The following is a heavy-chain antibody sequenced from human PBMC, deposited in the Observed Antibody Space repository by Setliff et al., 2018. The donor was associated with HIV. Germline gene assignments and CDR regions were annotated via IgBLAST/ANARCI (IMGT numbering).Heavy chain of an antibody. D-gene: IGHD6-19*01. Sequence: SETLSLTCTVSGDSITSGSYYWGWIRQSPGKGLEWIGNILDGRVTFFNPSLRGRVTISVDASKNQVSLNLRSVTAADSAVYHCARPHSGRGGGAYFDPWGQGILVTVSS. J-gene: IGHJ5*02. V-gene: IGHV4-39*01. CDR1: GDSITSGSYY. CDR3: ARPHSGRGGGAYFDP. CDR2: ILDGRVT.